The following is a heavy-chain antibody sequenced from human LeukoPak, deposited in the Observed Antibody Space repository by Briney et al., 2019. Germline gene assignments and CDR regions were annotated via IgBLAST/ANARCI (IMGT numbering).Heavy chain of an antibody. J-gene: IGHJ4*02. CDR1: GGSISSSNYY. CDR3: AREVVAGNGIDY. CDR2: IYYTGST. Sequence: PSETLSLTCTVSGGSISSSNYYWGWIRQPPTTGLEWIATIYYTGSTYYNPSLKSRVTISVDTSKNQFSLKLSSVTAADTAVYYCAREVVAGNGIDYWGQGTLVTVSS. D-gene: IGHD2-15*01. V-gene: IGHV4-39*01.